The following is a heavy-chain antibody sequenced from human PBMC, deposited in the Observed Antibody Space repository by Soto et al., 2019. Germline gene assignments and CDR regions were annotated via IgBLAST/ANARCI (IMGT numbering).Heavy chain of an antibody. CDR3: ARLRIATNNYKWFDP. J-gene: IGHJ5*02. Sequence: SETLSLTCSVSGAALNSGNYYWSWIRQVPGKGLEWIGHIYVTGAVDYNPSLRDPITISQDTSARQFSLNLRLVTAADTAVYYCARLRIATNNYKWFDPWGQGTLVTVSS. V-gene: IGHV4-31*01. CDR1: GAALNSGNYY. CDR2: IYVTGAV. D-gene: IGHD2-21*01.